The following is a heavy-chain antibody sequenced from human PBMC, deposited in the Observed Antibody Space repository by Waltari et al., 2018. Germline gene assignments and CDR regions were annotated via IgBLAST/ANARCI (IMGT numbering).Heavy chain of an antibody. Sequence: QVQLVQSGAEVKKPGASAQVSCRASGYTVSGSYIHWVRQAPGQGLEWMARINPNVGGTKYAQMFQGRVTLTRDSSINTDYMELRELTSGDTALSYCASGLGYSGYEEILVWRQGTLVTVAS. D-gene: IGHD5-12*01. V-gene: IGHV1-2*06. CDR1: GYTVSGSY. CDR2: INPNVGGT. J-gene: IGHJ4*02. CDR3: ASGLGYSGYEEILV.